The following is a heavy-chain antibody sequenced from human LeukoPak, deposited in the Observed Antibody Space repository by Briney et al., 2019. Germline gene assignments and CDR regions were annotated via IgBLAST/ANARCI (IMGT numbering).Heavy chain of an antibody. V-gene: IGHV4-39*01. CDR3: ARPGYYGDYAFDY. Sequence: PSETLSLTCTVSGDSISSSSYFWGWIRQPPGKGLEWIGSISYSGNTYYNPSLKSRVTISVDTSKNQFSLNLNSVTAADTSVYYCARPGYYGDYAFDYWGQGTLVTVPS. D-gene: IGHD4-17*01. CDR2: ISYSGNT. J-gene: IGHJ4*02. CDR1: GDSISSSSYF.